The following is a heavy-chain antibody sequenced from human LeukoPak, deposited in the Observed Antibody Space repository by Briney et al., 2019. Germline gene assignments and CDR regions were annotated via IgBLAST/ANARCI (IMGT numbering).Heavy chain of an antibody. V-gene: IGHV4-38-2*01. CDR3: ARRYCGSISCYLDF. J-gene: IGHJ4*02. D-gene: IGHD2-2*01. CDR2: IHHSGST. CDR1: GYSMSSGHY. Sequence: SESLSLTCAVSGYSMSSGHYWGWIRQPPGQGLEWIGSIHHSGSTYYNPPLKSRVTISVDTSNNKFSLNLSSVTAADTAVNYCARRYCGSISCYLDFWGQGTLVTVSS.